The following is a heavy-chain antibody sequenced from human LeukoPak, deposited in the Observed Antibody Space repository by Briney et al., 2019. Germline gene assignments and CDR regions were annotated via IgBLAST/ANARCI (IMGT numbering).Heavy chain of an antibody. CDR3: AKSPDYYDSRFDY. CDR1: GFTFSSYG. V-gene: IGHV3-30*18. D-gene: IGHD3-22*01. J-gene: IGHJ4*02. Sequence: GGSLRLSCAASGFTFSSYGMHWVRQAPGKGLEWVAVISYDGSNKYYADSVKGRFTISRDNSKKTLYLQMNSLRAEDTAVYYCAKSPDYYDSRFDYWGQGTLVTVSS. CDR2: ISYDGSNK.